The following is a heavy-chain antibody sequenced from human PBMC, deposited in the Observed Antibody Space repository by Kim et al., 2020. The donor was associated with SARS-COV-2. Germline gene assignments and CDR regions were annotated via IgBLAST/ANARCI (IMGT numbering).Heavy chain of an antibody. CDR1: GGSISSSSYY. Sequence: SETLSLTCTVSGGSISSSSYYWGWIRQPPGKGLEWIGSIYYSGSTYYNPSLKSRVTISVDTSKNQFSLKLSSVTAADTAVYYCARPRGHSSPLGYFDYWGQGTLVTVSS. CDR3: ARPRGHSSPLGYFDY. CDR2: IYYSGST. D-gene: IGHD6-19*01. J-gene: IGHJ4*02. V-gene: IGHV4-39*01.